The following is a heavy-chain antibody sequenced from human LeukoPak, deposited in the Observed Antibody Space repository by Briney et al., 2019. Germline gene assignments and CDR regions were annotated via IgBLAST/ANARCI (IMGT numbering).Heavy chain of an antibody. J-gene: IGHJ6*02. V-gene: IGHV4-59*08. D-gene: IGHD3-9*01. CDR2: IYYSGDT. Sequence: PSETLSLTCAVSGGSISHYYWSWIRQSPGKGLEWIGNIYYSGDTKYNPSLESRVTISVDTSNNQFSLKVTFVTAADTAVYYCARHYEILTGYYTPGGMDVWGPGITVTVSS. CDR3: ARHYEILTGYYTPGGMDV. CDR1: GGSISHYY.